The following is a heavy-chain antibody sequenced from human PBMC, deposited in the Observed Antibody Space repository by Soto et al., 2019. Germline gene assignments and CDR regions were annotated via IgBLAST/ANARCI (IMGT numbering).Heavy chain of an antibody. D-gene: IGHD5-12*01. J-gene: IGHJ2*01. V-gene: IGHV3-7*01. Sequence: YWKILCRQAPGKGLEWVATIKYDASEKKYVDSGKGRFTMSGDNAKNSRYLQMDSLRAEDTAVYYCARDSFFYWYGYVRDLHSFPTQRSPDL. CDR3: ARDSFFYWYGYVRDLHSFPTQRSPDL. CDR2: IKYDASEK. CDR1: YW.